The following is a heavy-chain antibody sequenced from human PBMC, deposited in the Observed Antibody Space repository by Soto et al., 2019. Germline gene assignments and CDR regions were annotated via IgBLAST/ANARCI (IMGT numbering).Heavy chain of an antibody. J-gene: IGHJ4*02. CDR2: IYYSGST. CDR1: GGCISSYY. Sequence: KPSETVSLTCTVSGGCISSYYWSWIRQPPGKGLEWIGYIYYSGSTNYNPSLKSRVTISVDTSKNQFSLKLSSVTAADTAVYYCARRYGGNLDYWGQGTLVTVSS. V-gene: IGHV4-59*08. CDR3: ARRYGGNLDY. D-gene: IGHD1-26*01.